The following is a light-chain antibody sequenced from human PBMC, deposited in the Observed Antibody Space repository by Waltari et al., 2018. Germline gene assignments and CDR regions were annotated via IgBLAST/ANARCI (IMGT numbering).Light chain of an antibody. J-gene: IGKJ4*01. CDR2: AAS. Sequence: AIRMTQSPSSFSASTGDRVTITCRASQGISSYLAWYQQKPGKVPKLLIYAASTLQSGVPSRFSGSGSGTDFTLTISCLQSEDFATYYCQQYYSYPLTFGGGTKVEIK. CDR1: QGISSY. V-gene: IGKV1-8*01. CDR3: QQYYSYPLT.